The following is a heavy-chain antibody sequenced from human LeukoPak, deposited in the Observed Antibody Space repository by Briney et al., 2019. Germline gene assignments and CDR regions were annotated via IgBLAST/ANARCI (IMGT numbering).Heavy chain of an antibody. CDR2: INHSGST. D-gene: IGHD2-2*01. Sequence: SETLSLTCAVYGGSFSGYYWSWIRQPPGKGLEWIGEINHSGSTNYNPSPKSRVTISVDTSKNQFSLKLSSVTAADTAVYYCARAMPDCSSTSCHSVWGQGTLVTVSS. CDR3: ARAMPDCSSTSCHSV. V-gene: IGHV4-34*01. CDR1: GGSFSGYY. J-gene: IGHJ4*02.